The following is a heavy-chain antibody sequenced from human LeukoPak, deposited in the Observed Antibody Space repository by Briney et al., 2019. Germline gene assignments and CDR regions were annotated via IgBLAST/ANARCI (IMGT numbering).Heavy chain of an antibody. CDR1: GFTFSIYW. D-gene: IGHD3-10*01. CDR3: ARGYGSGSYTPTKN. J-gene: IGHJ4*02. V-gene: IGHV3-7*04. Sequence: PGGSLRLSCAASGFTFSIYWMSWVRQAPGKGLEWVANIKHGASEKYYVDSVEGRFTISRDDAKNSLYLEMNSLRVEDTAVYYCARGYGSGSYTPTKNWGQGVLVTVSS. CDR2: IKHGASEK.